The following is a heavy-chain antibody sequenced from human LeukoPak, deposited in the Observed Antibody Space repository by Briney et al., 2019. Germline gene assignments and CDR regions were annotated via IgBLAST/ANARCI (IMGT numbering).Heavy chain of an antibody. CDR3: ARANFLYCSSTSCLFDY. D-gene: IGHD2-2*01. V-gene: IGHV1-2*02. CDR2: INPNDGDT. J-gene: IGHJ4*02. Sequence: ASVKVSCKASGYTFTDYYMHWVRQAPGQGFEWMGWINPNDGDTYYAQKFQGRVTMTRDTSISTAHMEVSRLRSDYTAVYYCARANFLYCSSTSCLFDYWGQGTLVTVSS. CDR1: GYTFTDYY.